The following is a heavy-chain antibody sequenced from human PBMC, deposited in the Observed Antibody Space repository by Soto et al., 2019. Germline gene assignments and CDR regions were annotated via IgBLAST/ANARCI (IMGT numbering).Heavy chain of an antibody. CDR1: GFTFSSYG. Sequence: QVQLVESGGGVVQPGRSLRLSCAASGFTFSSYGMHWVRQAPGKGLEWVAVISYDGSNKYYADSVKGRFTISRDNSKNTLYLQMNILRAEDTAVYYCAKEYYYGSGSYYFYYGMDVWGQGTTVTVSS. CDR3: AKEYYYGSGSYYFYYGMDV. V-gene: IGHV3-30*18. CDR2: ISYDGSNK. D-gene: IGHD3-10*01. J-gene: IGHJ6*02.